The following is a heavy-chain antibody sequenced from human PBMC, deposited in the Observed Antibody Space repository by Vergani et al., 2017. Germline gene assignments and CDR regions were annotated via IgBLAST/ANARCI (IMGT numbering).Heavy chain of an antibody. Sequence: QVQLVQSGAEVKKPGSSVKVSCKASGGTFSSYAISWVRQAPGQGLEWMGRIIPIFGTANYAQKFQGRVTITADESTSTAYMELSSLRSEDTAVYYCARDSGGSGWYYDYYYGMDVWGQGTTVTVSS. CDR2: IIPIFGTA. J-gene: IGHJ6*02. D-gene: IGHD6-13*01. CDR3: ARDSGGSGWYYDYYYGMDV. V-gene: IGHV1-69*13. CDR1: GGTFSSYA.